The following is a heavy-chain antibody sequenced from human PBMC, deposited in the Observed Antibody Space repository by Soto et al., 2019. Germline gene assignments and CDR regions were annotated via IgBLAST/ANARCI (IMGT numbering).Heavy chain of an antibody. CDR2: ISAYTGNT. V-gene: IGHV1-18*04. D-gene: IGHD1-7*01. CDR1: GYTFTSYG. CDR3: ARDPFITGTTPTMNWFDP. Sequence: SGKAVCKASGYTFTSYGIIWVRRSPGQGLEWMGWISAYTGNTNYAQKLQGRFTMTTDTSTSTADMELRSLRSDDTAVYYRARDPFITGTTPTMNWFDPWGQGTLVTVSS. J-gene: IGHJ5*02.